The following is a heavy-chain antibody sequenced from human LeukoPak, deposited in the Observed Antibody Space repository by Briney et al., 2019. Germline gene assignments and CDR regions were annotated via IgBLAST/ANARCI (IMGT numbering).Heavy chain of an antibody. CDR3: ARGGVAQVGATYRSEFGY. D-gene: IGHD1-26*01. CDR2: INHSGST. V-gene: IGHV4-34*01. CDR1: GGSFSGYY. J-gene: IGHJ4*02. Sequence: PSETLSLTCAVYGGSFSGYYWSWIRQPPGKGLEWIGEINHSGSTNYNPSLKSRVTISVDTSKNQFSLKLSSVTAADTVVYYCARGGVAQVGATYRSEFGYWGQGTLVTVS.